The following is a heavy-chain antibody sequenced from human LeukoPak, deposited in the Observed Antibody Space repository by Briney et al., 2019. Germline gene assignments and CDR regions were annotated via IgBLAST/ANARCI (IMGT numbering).Heavy chain of an antibody. V-gene: IGHV3-30*18. CDR3: AKDHHSSGYYYFDY. Sequence: GRSLRLSCAASGFTFSSYGMHWVRQAPGKGLEWVAVISYDGSNKYYADPVKGRFTISRDNSKNTLYLQMNSLRAEDTAVYCCAKDHHSSGYYYFDYWGQGTLVTVSS. CDR2: ISYDGSNK. CDR1: GFTFSSYG. J-gene: IGHJ4*02. D-gene: IGHD3-22*01.